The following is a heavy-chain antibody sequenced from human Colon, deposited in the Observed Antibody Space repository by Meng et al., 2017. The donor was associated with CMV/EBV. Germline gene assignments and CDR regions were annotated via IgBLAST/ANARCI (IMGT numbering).Heavy chain of an antibody. CDR3: ARGLGHASNNSHDY. D-gene: IGHD1-1*01. J-gene: IGHJ4*02. Sequence: SETLSLTCTVSGESIRSHYWSWIRQPPGKGLEWMGHVYYSGSATYSPSLRSRVSISLDMSKNQFSLKLRSVTAADTAMYFCARGLGHASNNSHDYWGQGTLVTVSS. CDR2: VYYSGSA. CDR1: GESIRSHY. V-gene: IGHV4-59*11.